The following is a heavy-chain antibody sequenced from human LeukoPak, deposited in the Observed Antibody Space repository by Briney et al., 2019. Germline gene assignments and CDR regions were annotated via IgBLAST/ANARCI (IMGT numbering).Heavy chain of an antibody. V-gene: IGHV4-59*08. Sequence: SETLSLTCTVSGGSISSNYWSWIRQPPGKGLEWIGYISYSGSTNYNPSLKSRLTISVDMSKKQVSLRLTSVTAADTAVYSCARHLYDSSGYYYSDYAFDIWGQGTMVTVSS. CDR3: ARHLYDSSGYYYSDYAFDI. CDR1: GGSISSNY. D-gene: IGHD3-22*01. CDR2: ISYSGST. J-gene: IGHJ3*02.